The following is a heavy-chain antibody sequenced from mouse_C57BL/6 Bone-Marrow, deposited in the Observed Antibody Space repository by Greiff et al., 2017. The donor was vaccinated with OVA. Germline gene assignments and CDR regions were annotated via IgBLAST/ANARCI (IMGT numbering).Heavy chain of an antibody. J-gene: IGHJ2*01. CDR3: AREGYYGSPSH. V-gene: IGHV1-55*01. Sequence: QVQLQQSGAELVKPGASVKMSCKASGYTFTSYWITWVKKRPGQGLEWIGDIYPGSGSTNYNEKFKSKATLTVDTSSSTAYMQLSSLTSEDSAVYYCAREGYYGSPSHWGQGTTLTVSS. CDR1: GYTFTSYW. CDR2: IYPGSGST. D-gene: IGHD1-1*01.